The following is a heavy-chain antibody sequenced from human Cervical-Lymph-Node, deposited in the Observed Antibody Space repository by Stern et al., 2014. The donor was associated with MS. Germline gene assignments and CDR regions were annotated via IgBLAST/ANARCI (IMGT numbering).Heavy chain of an antibody. V-gene: IGHV5-51*01. Sequence: VQLVQSGPEVKKPGESLKISCQASGYTFTSYWIGWVRQMPGKGLEWVQIILPGGSEIRYTPSFQGQVTISADKSSSPASLQWNNLKAADTAIYCCARQRYFDYWGQGTLVTVSS. J-gene: IGHJ4*02. CDR3: ARQRYFDY. CDR1: GYTFTSYW. CDR2: ILPGGSEI.